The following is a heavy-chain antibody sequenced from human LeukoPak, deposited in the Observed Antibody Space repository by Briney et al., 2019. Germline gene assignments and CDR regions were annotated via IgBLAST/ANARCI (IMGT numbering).Heavy chain of an antibody. D-gene: IGHD3-22*01. Sequence: PGGSLRLSCAASGFTFSSYWMSWVRQAPGKGLEWVANIKQDGSEKYYVDSVKGRFTISRGNAKNSLYLQMNSLRAEDTAVYYCARDSAYDSGGYPDAFDIWGQGTMVTVSS. J-gene: IGHJ3*02. CDR1: GFTFSSYW. CDR3: ARDSAYDSGGYPDAFDI. CDR2: IKQDGSEK. V-gene: IGHV3-7*03.